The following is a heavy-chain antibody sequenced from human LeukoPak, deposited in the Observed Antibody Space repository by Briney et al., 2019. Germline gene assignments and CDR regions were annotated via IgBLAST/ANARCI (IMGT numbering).Heavy chain of an antibody. V-gene: IGHV3-23*01. J-gene: IGHJ5*02. Sequence: PGGSLRLSCAASGFTFSSYAMSWVRQAPGKGLEWVSAISGSGGSTYYADSVKGRLTISRDNSKNTLYLQMNSLRAEDTAVYYCAKDPIVVVVAGNWFDPWGQGTLVTVSS. CDR2: ISGSGGST. CDR1: GFTFSSYA. CDR3: AKDPIVVVVAGNWFDP. D-gene: IGHD2-15*01.